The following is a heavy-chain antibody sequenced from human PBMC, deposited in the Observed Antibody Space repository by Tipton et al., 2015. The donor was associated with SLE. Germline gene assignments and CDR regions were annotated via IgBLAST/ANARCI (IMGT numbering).Heavy chain of an antibody. CDR1: GGSISSYY. V-gene: IGHV4-59*08. CDR2: IYYSGST. CDR3: ARYRACGGDCYYAFDI. D-gene: IGHD2-21*01. Sequence: TLSLTCTVSGGSISSYYWSWIRQPPGKGLEWIGYIYYSGSTNYNPSLKSRVTISVDTSKNQFSLKLSSVTAADTAVYYCARYRACGGDCYYAFDIWGQGTMVTVSS. J-gene: IGHJ3*02.